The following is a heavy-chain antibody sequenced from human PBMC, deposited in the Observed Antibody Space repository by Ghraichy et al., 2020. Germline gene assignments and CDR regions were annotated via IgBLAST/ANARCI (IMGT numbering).Heavy chain of an antibody. Sequence: SGPTLVKPTQTLTLTCTFSGFSLSTSGMCVSWIRQPPGKALEWLARIDWDDDKYYSTSLKTRLTISKDTSKNQVVLTMTNMDPVDTATYYCARIGWVSYSSSYYFDYWGQGTLVTVSS. CDR3: ARIGWVSYSSSYYFDY. V-gene: IGHV2-70*11. CDR1: GFSLSTSGMC. CDR2: IDWDDDK. J-gene: IGHJ4*02. D-gene: IGHD6-13*01.